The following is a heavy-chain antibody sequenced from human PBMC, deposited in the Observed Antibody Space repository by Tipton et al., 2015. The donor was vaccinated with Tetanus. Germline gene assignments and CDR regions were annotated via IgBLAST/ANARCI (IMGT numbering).Heavy chain of an antibody. CDR1: GGSISSFNYY. CDR3: AKRDYKKGNWFDP. CDR2: IYYSGST. D-gene: IGHD4-11*01. V-gene: IGHV4-39*01. Sequence: TLSLTCTVSGGSISSFNYYWGWVRQPPGKGLEWIGSIYYSGSTYYNPSLRSRVTLSVDTSNTQFSLRVTSVTAADTAVYYCAKRDYKKGNWFDPWGQGIPVTVSS. J-gene: IGHJ5*02.